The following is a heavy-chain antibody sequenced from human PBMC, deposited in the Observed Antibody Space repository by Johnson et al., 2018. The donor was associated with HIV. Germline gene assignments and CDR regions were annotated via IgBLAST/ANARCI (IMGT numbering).Heavy chain of an antibody. J-gene: IGHJ3*01. CDR1: GFTFNNAW. D-gene: IGHD6-19*01. CDR3: VTARTRLCSSSGWTGFWAFDF. CDR2: IKSKNDGGTR. Sequence: EVHLVESGGGLIQPGGSLRLSCAASGFTFNNAWMSWVRQAPGKGLEWVGHIKSKNDGGTRDYTAPVKGRFTISRDDSKNMLYFEMNSLKTEDTAVYYCVTARTRLCSSSGWTGFWAFDFWGRGTMVIVSS. V-gene: IGHV3-15*01.